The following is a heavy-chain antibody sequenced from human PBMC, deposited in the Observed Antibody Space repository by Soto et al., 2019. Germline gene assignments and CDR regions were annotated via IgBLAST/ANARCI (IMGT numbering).Heavy chain of an antibody. D-gene: IGHD1-26*01. Sequence: QVQLQESGPGLVKPSGTLSLTCAVFGGSISNSNWWTWVRQPPGKGLHWIGEISHSASTNYNSSLLGRVTISVDKANTQLSLKLSSVTAADTAVYYCAHRPIVGAAIWGQGTLVTVSS. V-gene: IGHV4-4*02. CDR3: AHRPIVGAAI. CDR2: ISHSAST. J-gene: IGHJ4*02. CDR1: GGSISNSNW.